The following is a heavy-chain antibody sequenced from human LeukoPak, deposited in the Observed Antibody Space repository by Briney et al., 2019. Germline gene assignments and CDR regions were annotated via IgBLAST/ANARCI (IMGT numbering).Heavy chain of an antibody. V-gene: IGHV3-15*01. D-gene: IGHD1-20*01. Sequence: GESLRLSCAASGFTFSSAWMSWVRQAPGKGLEWVGRIKSKAAGGTTDYASPVKGRFIISRDDSSSTLYLHINSLKTEDTAVYYCTTDAGYDSRWYNWWGQGTLVTVSS. J-gene: IGHJ4*02. CDR1: GFTFSSAW. CDR3: TTDAGYDSRWYNW. CDR2: IKSKAAGGTT.